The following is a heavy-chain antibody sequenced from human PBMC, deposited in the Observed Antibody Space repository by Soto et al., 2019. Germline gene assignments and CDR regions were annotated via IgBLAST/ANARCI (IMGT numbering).Heavy chain of an antibody. Sequence: GSLRLSCEASGFSLGSYWMTWVRQAPGKGLEWAANIKKDGSRTSYLDSVRGRFTISRDNVGNSLSLQMDSLRAEDTGLYFCARDVSPGTSTLYLDAFGIWGQGTMVTVSS. V-gene: IGHV3-7*05. J-gene: IGHJ3*02. D-gene: IGHD2-8*01. CDR3: ARDVSPGTSTLYLDAFGI. CDR2: IKKDGSRT. CDR1: GFSLGSYW.